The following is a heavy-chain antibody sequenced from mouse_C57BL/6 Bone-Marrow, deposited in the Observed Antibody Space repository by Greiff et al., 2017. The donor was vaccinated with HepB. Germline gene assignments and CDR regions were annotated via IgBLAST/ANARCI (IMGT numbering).Heavy chain of an antibody. Sequence: EVKLMESGAELVRPGASVKLSCTASGFNIKDYYMHWVKQRPEQGLEWIGRIDPEDGDTEYAPKFQGKATMTADTSSNTAYLQLSSLTSDDTAVYYCTGGSSPYWYFDVWGTGTTVTVSS. J-gene: IGHJ1*03. CDR3: TGGSSPYWYFDV. CDR1: GFNIKDYY. V-gene: IGHV14-1*01. CDR2: IDPEDGDT. D-gene: IGHD1-1*01.